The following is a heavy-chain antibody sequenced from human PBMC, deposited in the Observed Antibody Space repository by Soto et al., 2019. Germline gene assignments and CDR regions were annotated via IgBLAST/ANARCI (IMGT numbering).Heavy chain of an antibody. J-gene: IGHJ5*02. Sequence: GALRLSCAASVFTFSSYAMSWVRQAPGKGLEWVSTISGSGGSTYYADSVKGRFTISRDNSKNTLYLQMNSLRAEDTAVYYCAKGPVSSGLYNWFDPWGQGTLVTVSS. V-gene: IGHV3-23*01. CDR1: VFTFSSYA. D-gene: IGHD3-22*01. CDR2: ISGSGGST. CDR3: AKGPVSSGLYNWFDP.